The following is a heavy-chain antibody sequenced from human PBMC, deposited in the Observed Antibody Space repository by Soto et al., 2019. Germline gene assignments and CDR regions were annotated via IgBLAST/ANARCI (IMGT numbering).Heavy chain of an antibody. J-gene: IGHJ6*03. CDR2: IYYSGST. Sequence: SETLSLTCTVSGGSISSSSYYWGWIRQPPGKGLEWIGSIYYSGSTYYNPSLKSRVTISVDTSKNQFSLKLSSVTAADTAVYYCARRSCGGGGSCSYYYYYDMDVWGKGTTVTVSS. D-gene: IGHD2-15*01. CDR1: GGSISSSSYY. CDR3: ARRSCGGGGSCSYYYYYDMDV. V-gene: IGHV4-39*01.